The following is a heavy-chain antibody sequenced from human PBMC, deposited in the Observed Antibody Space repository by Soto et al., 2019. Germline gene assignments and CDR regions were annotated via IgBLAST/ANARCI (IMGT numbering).Heavy chain of an antibody. J-gene: IGHJ4*02. V-gene: IGHV1-69*13. CDR1: GYTLTELS. CDR2: IIPIFGTA. Sequence: SVKVSCKVSGYTLTELSMHWVRQAPGQGLEWMGGIIPIFGTANYAQKFQGRVTITADESTSTAYMELSSLRSEDTAVYYCATSGSMDYWGQGTLVTVSS. CDR3: ATSGSMDY. D-gene: IGHD3-3*01.